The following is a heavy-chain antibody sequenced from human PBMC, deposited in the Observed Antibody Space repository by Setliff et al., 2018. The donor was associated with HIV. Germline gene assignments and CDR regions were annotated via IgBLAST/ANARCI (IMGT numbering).Heavy chain of an antibody. Sequence: SETLSLTCTVSGGSISSYYWSRIRQPAGKALEWIGRITNTGATEYNPSLKSRVTVSVDTSQNQFSLKLTSVTAADTATYFCSRGPPFDRWGRGTLVTVSS. CDR3: SRGPPFDR. J-gene: IGHJ2*01. V-gene: IGHV4-4*07. CDR2: ITNTGAT. CDR1: GGSISSYY.